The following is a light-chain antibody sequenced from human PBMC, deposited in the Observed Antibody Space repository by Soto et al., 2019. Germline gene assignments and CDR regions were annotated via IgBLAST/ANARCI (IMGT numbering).Light chain of an antibody. CDR2: DVS. Sequence: QSVLTQPASVSGSPGQSITISCTGTSSDVGGYNYVSWYQQHPGKAPKLMIYDVSHRPSGVSNRFSGSKSGNTASLTISGLQSEDEADYYCRLYTSSSTLVVFGGGTKITVL. V-gene: IGLV2-14*01. CDR1: SSDVGGYNY. J-gene: IGLJ2*01. CDR3: RLYTSSSTLVV.